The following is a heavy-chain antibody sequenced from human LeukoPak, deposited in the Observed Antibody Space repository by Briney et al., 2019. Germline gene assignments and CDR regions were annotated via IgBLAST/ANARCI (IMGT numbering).Heavy chain of an antibody. V-gene: IGHV1-2*02. CDR1: GYTFTGYY. D-gene: IGHD1-26*01. J-gene: IGHJ4*02. CDR3: ARDKSREADY. Sequence: ASVKVSCKASGYTFTGYYVHWVRQAPGQGLEWMGWINPNSGGTNYAQKFQGRVTMTRDTSISAAYMELSRLRSDDTAVYYCARDKSREADYWGQGTLVTVSS. CDR2: INPNSGGT.